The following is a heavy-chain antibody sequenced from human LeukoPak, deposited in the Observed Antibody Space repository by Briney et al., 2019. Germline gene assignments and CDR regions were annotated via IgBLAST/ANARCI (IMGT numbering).Heavy chain of an antibody. CDR2: IIPILGIA. Sequence: SVKVSCKASGGTFSSYAISRVRQAPGQGLEWMGRIIPILGIANYAQKFQGRVTITADKSTSTAYMELSSLRSEDTAVYYCARVRGGSKVATIDSFDYWGQRTLVTVSS. CDR3: ARVRGGSKVATIDSFDY. J-gene: IGHJ4*02. D-gene: IGHD5-12*01. V-gene: IGHV1-69*04. CDR1: GGTFSSYA.